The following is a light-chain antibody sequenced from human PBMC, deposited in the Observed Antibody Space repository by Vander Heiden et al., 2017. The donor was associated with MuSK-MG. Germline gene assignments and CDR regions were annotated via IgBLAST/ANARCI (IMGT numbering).Light chain of an antibody. Sequence: DIQMTQSPSTLSASVGDRVTITCRASQSISSWLAWYQQKPGKAPKLLIYKASSLYSGVPSRFSGSGSGTEFTLSISILQPDDFATYYCQQDNSYPYTFGQGTKLXIK. J-gene: IGKJ2*01. CDR3: QQDNSYPYT. CDR2: KAS. CDR1: QSISSW. V-gene: IGKV1-5*03.